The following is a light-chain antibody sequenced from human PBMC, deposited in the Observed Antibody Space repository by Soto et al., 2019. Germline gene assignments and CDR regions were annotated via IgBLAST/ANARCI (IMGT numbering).Light chain of an antibody. CDR3: QQYNNWPGT. CDR1: QSVSSN. V-gene: IGKV3-15*01. CDR2: GAS. Sequence: DIVMTQSPDSLSVSPGERATLSCRASQSVSSNLAWYQQKPGQAPRLLIYGASTRATGIPARFSGSGSGTEFTLTISSLQSEDFAVYYCQQYNNWPGTFGQGTKVEIK. J-gene: IGKJ1*01.